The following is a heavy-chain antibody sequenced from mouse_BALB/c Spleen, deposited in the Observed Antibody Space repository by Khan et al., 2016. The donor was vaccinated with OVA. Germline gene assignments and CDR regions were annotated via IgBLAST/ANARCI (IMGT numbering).Heavy chain of an antibody. J-gene: IGHJ2*01. CDR3: ARTARIKY. V-gene: IGHV3-2*02. Sequence: EVQLQESGPGLVKPSQSLSLTCTVTGYSITSGYGWNWIRQFPGNKLEWMGYISYSGSTNYNTSLKSRISINRDTSKNQFFLQLNSVTTEDTATYYCARTARIKYWGQGTTLTVSS. CDR2: ISYSGST. CDR1: GYSITSGYG. D-gene: IGHD1-2*01.